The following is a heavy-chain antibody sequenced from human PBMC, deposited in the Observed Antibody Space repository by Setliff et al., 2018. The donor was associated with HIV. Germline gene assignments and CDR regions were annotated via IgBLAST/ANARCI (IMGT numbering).Heavy chain of an antibody. CDR2: ICPTDSHS. J-gene: IGHJ6*03. Sequence: GESLKISCQASGYNFTNFCIAWVRQVPGKGLDFVGLICPTDSHSTYSPSFQGHITISADKSLTTAYLQWNSLRASDSAIYYCARQRSSGWFNDYDYMDVWGKGTTVTVSS. CDR3: ARQRSSGWFNDYDYMDV. D-gene: IGHD6-19*01. CDR1: GYNFTNFC. V-gene: IGHV5-51*01.